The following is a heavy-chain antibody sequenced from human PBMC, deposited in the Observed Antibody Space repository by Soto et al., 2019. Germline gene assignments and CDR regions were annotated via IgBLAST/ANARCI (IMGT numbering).Heavy chain of an antibody. CDR3: ARGVVVVAATRAAFDI. V-gene: IGHV4-34*01. D-gene: IGHD2-15*01. CDR2: INHSGST. Sequence: ASETLSLTCAVYGGSFSGYYWSWIRQPPGKGLEWIGEINHSGSTNYDPSLKSRVTISVDTSKNQFSLKLSSVTAADTAVYYCARGVVVVAATRAAFDIWGQGTMVTVSS. CDR1: GGSFSGYY. J-gene: IGHJ3*02.